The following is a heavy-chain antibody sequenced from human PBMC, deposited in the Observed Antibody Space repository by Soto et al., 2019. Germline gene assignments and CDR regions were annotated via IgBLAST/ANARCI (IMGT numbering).Heavy chain of an antibody. CDR3: ARIASAGRGWDV. CDR1: GFTLSSYW. CDR2: IKQDGSEK. J-gene: IGHJ6*02. D-gene: IGHD6-13*01. V-gene: IGHV3-7*01. Sequence: EVQLVESGGGLVQPGGSLRLSFAASGFTLSSYWMSWVRQAPVKGLEWVGNIKQDGSEKNYVDFMEGRFTISRDNAENSLYLQMNSLRAEDTAVYYCARIASAGRGWDVWGQGTTVVVSS.